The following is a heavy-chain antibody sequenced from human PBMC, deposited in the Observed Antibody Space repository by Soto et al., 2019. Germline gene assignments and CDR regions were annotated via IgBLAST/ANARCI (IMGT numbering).Heavy chain of an antibody. CDR3: ARDHHRYSGYDYVDY. CDR1: GFTFSDYY. V-gene: IGHV3-11*05. J-gene: IGHJ4*02. Sequence: QVQLVESGGGLVKPGGSLRLSCAASGFTFSDYYMSWIRQAPGKVLEWVSYISSSSSYTNYADSVKGRFTISRDNAKNSLYLQMDCLRAEDPAVYYCARDHHRYSGYDYVDYWGQGTLVTVSS. D-gene: IGHD5-12*01. CDR2: ISSSSSYT.